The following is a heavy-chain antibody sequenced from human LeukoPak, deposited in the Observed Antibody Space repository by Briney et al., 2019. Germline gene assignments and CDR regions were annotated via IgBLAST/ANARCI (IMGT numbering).Heavy chain of an antibody. CDR3: ARWDYDSRGYALYYFDY. D-gene: IGHD3-22*01. Sequence: VASVKVSCKASGYTFTSYAMNWVRQAPGQGLEWMGWINTYTGNPTYAQGFTGRFVFSLDTSVSTAYLQISRLKAEDTAVYYCARWDYDSRGYALYYFDYWGQGTLVTVSS. V-gene: IGHV7-4-1*02. CDR2: INTYTGNP. J-gene: IGHJ4*02. CDR1: GYTFTSYA.